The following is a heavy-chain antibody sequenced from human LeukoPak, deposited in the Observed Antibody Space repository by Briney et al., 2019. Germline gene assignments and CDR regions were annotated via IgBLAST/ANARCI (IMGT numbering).Heavy chain of an antibody. CDR3: ARATTFGGVIVIPRGYYYYGMDV. J-gene: IGHJ6*02. CDR2: ISSSSSYI. Sequence: PGGSLRLPCAASGFTFSSYSMNWVRQAPGKGLEWVSSISSSSSYIYYADSVKGRFTISGDNAKNSLYLQMNSLRAEDTAVYYCARATTFGGVIVIPRGYYYYGMDVWGQGTTVTVS. V-gene: IGHV3-21*01. D-gene: IGHD3-16*02. CDR1: GFTFSSYS.